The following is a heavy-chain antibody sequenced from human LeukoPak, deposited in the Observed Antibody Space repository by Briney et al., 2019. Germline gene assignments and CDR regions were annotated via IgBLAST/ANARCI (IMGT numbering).Heavy chain of an antibody. V-gene: IGHV3-13*01. CDR2: IGVAANT. D-gene: IGHD1-26*01. J-gene: IGHJ4*02. CDR1: GFTFSSYD. CDR3: ARQNTPHGNFDY. Sequence: GGSLRLSCAASGFTFSSYDMHWVRQATGKGLEWVSAIGVAANTFYSGSVKGRFTISRENAKNSLYLLMSSLRAEGTAVYYCARQNTPHGNFDYWGQGTLVTVSS.